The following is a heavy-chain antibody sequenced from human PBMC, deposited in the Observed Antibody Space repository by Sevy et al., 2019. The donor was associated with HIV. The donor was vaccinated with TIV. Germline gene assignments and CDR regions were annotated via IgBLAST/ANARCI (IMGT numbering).Heavy chain of an antibody. J-gene: IGHJ4*02. V-gene: IGHV4-39*01. Sequence: SETLSLTCIVSGGSISSSLYYWGWIRQPPGKGLEWIATLYYTGSIYYHPSLRTRLTISADSSQNQFSLKLSSVTAADTAVYFCARTQGGSTDGGDSSSYYYEGDHYFDLWGQGLLVTVSS. CDR1: GGSISSSLYY. CDR2: LYYTGSI. D-gene: IGHD3-22*01. CDR3: ARTQGGSTDGGDSSSYYYEGDHYFDL.